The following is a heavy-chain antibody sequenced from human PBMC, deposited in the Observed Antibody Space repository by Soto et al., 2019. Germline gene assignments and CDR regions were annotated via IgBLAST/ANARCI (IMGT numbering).Heavy chain of an antibody. V-gene: IGHV1-18*04. CDR2: ISVYHGYT. CDR3: ARGGADRLDT. Sequence: ASVQDSFRGTCYTCSSYASNWVRQAPGQGLEWMGWISVYHGYTNYAQKFQGRVTMTTDTSTRTAYMELRSLRSDDTAVYYCARGGADRLDTWGQGSLVPVPS. J-gene: IGHJ5*02. CDR1: CYTCSSYA.